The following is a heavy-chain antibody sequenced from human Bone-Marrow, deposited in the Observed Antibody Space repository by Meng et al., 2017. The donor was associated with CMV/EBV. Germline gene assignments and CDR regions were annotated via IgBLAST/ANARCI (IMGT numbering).Heavy chain of an antibody. CDR2: INHSGST. CDR1: GGSFSGYY. V-gene: IGHV4-34*01. D-gene: IGHD3-10*01. CDR3: ARGLVSGAKATFFDN. Sequence: SETLSLTCAVYGGSFSGYYWSWIRQPPGKGLEWIGEINHSGSTNYNPSLKSRVTISVDTSKNQFSLKLSSVTAADTAVYYCARGLVSGAKATFFDNCGPGNLVNVAS. J-gene: IGHJ4*02.